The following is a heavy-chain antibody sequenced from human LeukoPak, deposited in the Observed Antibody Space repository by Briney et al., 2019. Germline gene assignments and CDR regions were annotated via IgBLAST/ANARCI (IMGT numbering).Heavy chain of an antibody. J-gene: IGHJ5*02. CDR3: AKANTPGAGYNWFDP. V-gene: IGHV4-39*07. Sequence: PSETLSLTCTVSGGSISSSSYYWGWIRQPPGKGLEWIGSIYYSGSTYYNPSLKSRVTISVDTSKNQFSLKLSSVTAVDTAVYYCAKANTPGAGYNWFDPWGQGTLVTVSS. D-gene: IGHD1-26*01. CDR2: IYYSGST. CDR1: GGSISSSSYY.